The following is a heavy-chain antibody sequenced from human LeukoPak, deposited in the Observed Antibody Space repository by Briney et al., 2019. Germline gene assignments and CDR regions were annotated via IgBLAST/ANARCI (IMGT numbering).Heavy chain of an antibody. J-gene: IGHJ4*02. CDR3: ARDQEGFDY. CDR2: IYPRDGST. Sequence: ASVKVSCKASGYTFTNNYLHWVRQAPGQGLEWMGMIYPRDGSTSYAQNFQGRVTVTRDTSTTTVRMELRGLRSEDTAVYYCARDQEGFDYWGQGTVVTVSS. CDR1: GYTFTNNY. V-gene: IGHV1-46*01.